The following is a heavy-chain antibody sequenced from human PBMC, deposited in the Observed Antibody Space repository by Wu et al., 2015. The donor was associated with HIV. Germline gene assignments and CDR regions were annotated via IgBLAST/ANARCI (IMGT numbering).Heavy chain of an antibody. D-gene: IGHD6-19*01. CDR3: ATDDPLDFKQWLVPAGAFDI. CDR1: GYTLTELS. V-gene: IGHV1-24*01. J-gene: IGHJ3*02. Sequence: QVQLVQSGAEVKKPGASVKVSCKVSGYTLTELSMHWVRQAPGKGLEWMGGFDPEDGETIYAQKFQGRVTMTEDTSTDTAYMELSSLRSEDTAVYYCATDDPLDFKQWLVPAGAFDIWGQGTTGHRLL. CDR2: FDPEDGET.